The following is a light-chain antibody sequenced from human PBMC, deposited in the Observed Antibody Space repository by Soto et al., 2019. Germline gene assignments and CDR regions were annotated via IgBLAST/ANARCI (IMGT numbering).Light chain of an antibody. V-gene: IGLV7-46*01. Sequence: QAVVTQESSVTVSPGGTVTLTCGSSTGAVTSGHYAYWFQQKPGQAPRALIYDATSKHSWTPARFSGSLLGGRAALTLSGAQPEDEADYYCLLSYTGARVFGGGTKLTVL. CDR1: TGAVTSGHY. CDR3: LLSYTGARV. CDR2: DAT. J-gene: IGLJ2*01.